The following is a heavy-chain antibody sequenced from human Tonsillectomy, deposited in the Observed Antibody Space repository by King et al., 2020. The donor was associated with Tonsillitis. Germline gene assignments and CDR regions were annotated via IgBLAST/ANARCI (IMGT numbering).Heavy chain of an antibody. CDR2: TYYRSKWYN. CDR3: ARDRRLPQAGMGALITFDI. CDR1: GDSVSSNSAA. V-gene: IGHV6-1*01. D-gene: IGHD1-26*01. J-gene: IGHJ3*02. Sequence: VQLQQSGPGLVKPSQTLSLTCAISGDSVSSNSAAWNWIRQSPSRGLEWLGRTYYRSKWYNDYAVSVKSRITINPDTSKNQFSLQLNSVTPEDTAVYYCARDRRLPQAGMGALITFDIWGQGTMVTVSS.